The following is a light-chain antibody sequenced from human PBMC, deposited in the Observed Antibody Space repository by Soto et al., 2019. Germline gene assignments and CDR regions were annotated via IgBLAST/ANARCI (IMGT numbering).Light chain of an antibody. CDR2: DVS. CDR1: QSVSNN. V-gene: IGKV3-15*01. Sequence: EIVMTQSPATLSVSPGERASLSCRASQSVSNNYLAWYQQKSGQSPRLLIYDVSIRATGVPARFSGSGSGTEFTLTISSLQSEDFAVYYCQQYNNWPSITFGQGTRLEIK. CDR3: QQYNNWPSIT. J-gene: IGKJ5*01.